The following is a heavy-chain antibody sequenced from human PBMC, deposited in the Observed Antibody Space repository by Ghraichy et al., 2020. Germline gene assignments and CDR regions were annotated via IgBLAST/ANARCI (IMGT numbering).Heavy chain of an antibody. J-gene: IGHJ4*02. V-gene: IGHV3-15*01. CDR3: TTDGSVPDAISMTY. CDR1: GFIFSNAW. Sequence: LSLTCVASGFIFSNAWMTWVRQAPGKGLEWVGRIKPKTDGGTTDYGAPVKGRFTISRDDSKNTLYLQMNSLETEDTAVYYCTTDGSVPDAISMTYWGQGTLVTVSS. D-gene: IGHD2-2*01. CDR2: IKPKTDGGTT.